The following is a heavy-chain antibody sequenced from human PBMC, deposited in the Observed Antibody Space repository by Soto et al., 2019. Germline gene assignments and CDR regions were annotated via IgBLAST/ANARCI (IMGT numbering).Heavy chain of an antibody. CDR1: GYSFTAYW. J-gene: IGHJ4*02. Sequence: RVESLKISCQASGYSFTAYWITWFLQMPGKGLEWMATIDPSDSYVDYSPSFRGHVTFSVDRSITTVYLQWNSLKASDSAMYFCTRRASSSFYHFDFWGQGALVTVSS. V-gene: IGHV5-10-1*01. CDR3: TRRASSSFYHFDF. CDR2: IDPSDSYV. D-gene: IGHD2-2*01.